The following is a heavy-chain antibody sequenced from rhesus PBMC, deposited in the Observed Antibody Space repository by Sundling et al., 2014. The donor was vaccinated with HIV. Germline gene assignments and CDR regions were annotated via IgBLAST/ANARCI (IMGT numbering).Heavy chain of an antibody. CDR3: ARPMGETPMGGLHS. CDR1: GYIFTDYY. J-gene: IGHJ6*01. V-gene: IGHV1-200*01. CDR2: INANNGNT. Sequence: QVQLVQSGAEVKTPGTSVKLSCKGSGYIFTDYYINWVRQAPGQALEWMGWINANNGNTGYAQKFQGRVTMTRDTSTRTAYMELNSLRSEDSAVYYCARPMGETPMGGLHSWGQGVVVIVSS. D-gene: IGHD3-34*01.